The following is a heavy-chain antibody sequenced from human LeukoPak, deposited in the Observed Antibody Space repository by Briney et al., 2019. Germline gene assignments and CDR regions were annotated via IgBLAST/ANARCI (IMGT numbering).Heavy chain of an antibody. CDR3: ARENWAAAFDI. V-gene: IGHV3-7*01. J-gene: IGHJ3*02. CDR1: GFTFSSYW. D-gene: IGHD7-27*01. Sequence: GGSLRLSCAVSGFTFSSYWMSWVRQAPGKGLEWVANIKQDGSEKYYVDSVKGRFTISRDNAKNSLYLQMNSLRAEDTAVYYCARENWAAAFDIWGQGTMVTVSS. CDR2: IKQDGSEK.